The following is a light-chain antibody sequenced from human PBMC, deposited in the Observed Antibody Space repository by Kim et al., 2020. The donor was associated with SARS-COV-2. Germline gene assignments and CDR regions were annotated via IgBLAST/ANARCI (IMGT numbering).Light chain of an antibody. Sequence: EIVLTQSPGTLSLSPGERATLSCRASQSISSNLAWYQQKPGQAPRLLIYGASTRATGIPARFGGRGSGTEFTLTISSLQSEDFAVYYCQQYNNWLSWTFGQGTKVDIK. CDR3: QQYNNWLSWT. CDR2: GAS. V-gene: IGKV3-15*01. J-gene: IGKJ1*01. CDR1: QSISSN.